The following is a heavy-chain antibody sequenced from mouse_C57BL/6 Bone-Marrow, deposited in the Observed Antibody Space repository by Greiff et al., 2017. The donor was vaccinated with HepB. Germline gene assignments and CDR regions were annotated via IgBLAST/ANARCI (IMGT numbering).Heavy chain of an antibody. J-gene: IGHJ4*01. D-gene: IGHD2-1*01. CDR3: AKSYYGNVYYYAMDY. CDR2: IHPNSGST. CDR1: GYTFTSYW. V-gene: IGHV1-64*01. Sequence: VQLQQPGAELVKPGASVKLSCKASGYTFTSYWMHWVKQRPGQGLEWIGMIHPNSGSTNYNEKFKSKATLTVGKSSSTAYMQLSSLTSEDSAVYYCAKSYYGNVYYYAMDYWGQGTSVTVSS.